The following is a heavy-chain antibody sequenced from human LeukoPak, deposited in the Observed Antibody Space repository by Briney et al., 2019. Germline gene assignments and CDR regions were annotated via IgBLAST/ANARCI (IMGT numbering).Heavy chain of an antibody. J-gene: IGHJ4*02. CDR2: INYSGTT. CDR3: ARLSDY. CDR1: GGAISNDNYY. V-gene: IGHV4-39*01. Sequence: SETLSLTCTVSGGAISNDNYYWGWIRQPPGKGLEWIASINYSGTTYYNPSLNSRVSISVDTSKTQLSLKLSSVTAADTAVYYCARLSDYWGQGILVTVSS.